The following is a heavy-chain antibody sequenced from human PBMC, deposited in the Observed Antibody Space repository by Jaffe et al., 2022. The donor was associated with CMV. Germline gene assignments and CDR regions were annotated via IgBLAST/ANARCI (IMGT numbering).Heavy chain of an antibody. CDR1: GFTFSSYG. CDR2: IWYDGSNK. J-gene: IGHJ3*02. CDR3: ARDMDPTRPLNAFDI. V-gene: IGHV3-33*08. Sequence: QVQLVESGGGVVQPGRSLRLSCAASGFTFSSYGMHWVRQAPGKGLEWVAVIWYDGSNKYYADSVKGRFTISRDNSKNTLYLQMNSLRAEDTAVYYCARDMDPTRPLNAFDIWGQGTMVTVSS. D-gene: IGHD3-10*01.